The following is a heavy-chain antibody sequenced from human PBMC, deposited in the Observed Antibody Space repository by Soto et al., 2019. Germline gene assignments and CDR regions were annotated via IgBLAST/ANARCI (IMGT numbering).Heavy chain of an antibody. CDR3: AKDQNWVVDY. J-gene: IGHJ4*02. V-gene: IGHV1-18*01. CDR1: GYTFTSYG. CDR2: ISGYNGNT. Sequence: ASVKVSCKASGYTFTSYGISWVRQAPGQGLEWMGWISGYNGNTNYAQNFQGRVTLTTDTSTSTAYMELRSLRSDDTALYYCAKDQNWVVDYWGQGTLVTVSS. D-gene: IGHD7-27*01.